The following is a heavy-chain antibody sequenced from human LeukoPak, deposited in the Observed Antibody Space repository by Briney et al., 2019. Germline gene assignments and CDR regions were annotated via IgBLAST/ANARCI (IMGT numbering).Heavy chain of an antibody. J-gene: IGHJ4*02. CDR1: GFSFSNFG. CDR3: VRGGPYTSSWYV. Sequence: GGSLRLSCAASGFSFSNFGMNWVRQAPGKGLEWVSYISGTGNTIHLADSVKGRFTISRDNAGNSLYLHMSSLRAEDTAAYYCVRGGPYTSSWYVWGQGTLVTVSS. D-gene: IGHD6-13*01. V-gene: IGHV3-48*01. CDR2: ISGTGNTI.